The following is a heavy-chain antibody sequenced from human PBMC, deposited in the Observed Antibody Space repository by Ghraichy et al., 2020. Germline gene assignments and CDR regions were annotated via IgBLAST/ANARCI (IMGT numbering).Heavy chain of an antibody. CDR3: ARGGPSYYDYVWGSYRPGAFDI. Sequence: GESLRLSCAASGFTFSDYYMSWIRQAPGKGLEWVSYISSSGSTIYYADSVKGRFTISRDNAKNSLYLQMNSLRAEDTAVYYCARGGPSYYDYVWGSYRPGAFDIWGQGTMVTVSS. J-gene: IGHJ3*02. D-gene: IGHD3-16*02. V-gene: IGHV3-11*01. CDR1: GFTFSDYY. CDR2: ISSSGSTI.